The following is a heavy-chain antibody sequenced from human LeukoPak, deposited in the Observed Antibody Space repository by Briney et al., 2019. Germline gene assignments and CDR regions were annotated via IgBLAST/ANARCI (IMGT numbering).Heavy chain of an antibody. Sequence: GGSLRLSCAASGFSFSTSTMNWVRQAPGKGLEWVSFITSGSDYIRYPDSVRGRFTVSRDNAQNSLFLQMNSLRAEDTAMYYCARDRYCTTTRCSDYWGQGTLDTVSS. D-gene: IGHD2-2*01. CDR3: ARDRYCTTTRCSDY. CDR1: GFSFSTST. V-gene: IGHV3-21*01. CDR2: ITSGSDYI. J-gene: IGHJ4*02.